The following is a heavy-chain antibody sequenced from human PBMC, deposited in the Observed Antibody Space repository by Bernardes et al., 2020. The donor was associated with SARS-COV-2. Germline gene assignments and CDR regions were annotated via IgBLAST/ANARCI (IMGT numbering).Heavy chain of an antibody. D-gene: IGHD6-6*01. Sequence: SVKVSCKASGDTFTSYAFSWVRHAPGHGLEWTGRIIPRLGSTNYAQNFQGRVTITADVSSSTAYMELSSLRSEDTALYYCAREPIAARPGIWFDHWGQGTLVTVSS. J-gene: IGHJ5*02. CDR3: AREPIAARPGIWFDH. V-gene: IGHV1-69*11. CDR2: IIPRLGST. CDR1: GDTFTSYA.